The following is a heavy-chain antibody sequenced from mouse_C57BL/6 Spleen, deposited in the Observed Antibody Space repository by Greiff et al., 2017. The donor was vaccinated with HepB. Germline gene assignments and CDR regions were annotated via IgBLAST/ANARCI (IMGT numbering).Heavy chain of an antibody. V-gene: IGHV1-82*01. CDR1: GYAFSSSW. Sequence: VQLVESGPELVKPGASVKISCKASGYAFSSSWMNWVKQRPGKGLEWIGRIYPGDGDTNYNGKFKGKATLTADKSSSTAYMQLSSLTSEDSAVYFCAREENWDFDYWGQGTTLTVSS. CDR3: AREENWDFDY. D-gene: IGHD4-1*01. CDR2: IYPGDGDT. J-gene: IGHJ2*01.